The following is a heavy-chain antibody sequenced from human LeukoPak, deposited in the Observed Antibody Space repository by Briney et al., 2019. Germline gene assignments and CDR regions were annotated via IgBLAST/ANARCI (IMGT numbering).Heavy chain of an antibody. Sequence: GGSLRLSCAASGFIFSNYWMHWVRQAPGKGLEWVSYISSSGSTIYYADSVKGRFTISRDNAKNSLYLQMNSLRAEDTAVYYCASLEGMFGYWGQGTLVTVSS. J-gene: IGHJ4*02. D-gene: IGHD3-10*02. V-gene: IGHV3-48*04. CDR2: ISSSGSTI. CDR1: GFIFSNYW. CDR3: ASLEGMFGY.